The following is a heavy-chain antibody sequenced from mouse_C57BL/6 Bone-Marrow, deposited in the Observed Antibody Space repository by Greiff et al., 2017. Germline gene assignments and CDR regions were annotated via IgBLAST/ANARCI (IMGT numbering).Heavy chain of an antibody. V-gene: IGHV1-82*01. D-gene: IGHD1-1*01. CDR2: IYPGDGDT. J-gene: IGHJ2*02. CDR3: ARYYYAFDY. CDR1: GYAFSSSW. Sequence: QVQLQQSGPELVKPGASVKISCKASGYAFSSSWMNWVKQRPGKGLEWIGRIYPGDGDTNYNGKFKGKATMTADKSSSTAYMQLSSLTSEDSAVYFCARYYYAFDYWGQGTSLTVSS.